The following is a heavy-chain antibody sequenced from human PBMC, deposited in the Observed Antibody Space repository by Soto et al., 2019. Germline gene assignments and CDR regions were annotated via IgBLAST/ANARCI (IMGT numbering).Heavy chain of an antibody. D-gene: IGHD1-26*01. CDR1: GGSISSSSYY. V-gene: IGHV4-39*01. J-gene: IGHJ4*02. CDR3: MGSGSYYVRETGQGYFDY. Sequence: PSETLSLTCTVSGGSISSSSYYWGWIRQPPGKGLEWIGSIYYSGSTYYNPSLKSRVTISVDTSKNQFSLKLSSVTAADTAVYYCMGSGSYYVRETGQGYFDYWGQGXLVTVYS. CDR2: IYYSGST.